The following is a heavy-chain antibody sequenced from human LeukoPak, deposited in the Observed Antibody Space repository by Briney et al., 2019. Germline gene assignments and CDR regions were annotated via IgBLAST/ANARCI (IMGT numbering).Heavy chain of an antibody. CDR3: ARGRGYSYGYSY. V-gene: IGHV4-34*01. CDR1: GGSFSGYY. J-gene: IGHJ4*02. D-gene: IGHD5-18*01. CDR2: INHSGST. Sequence: PSETLSLTCAVYGGSFSGYYWSWIRQPPGKGLEWIGEINHSGSTNYNPSLKSRVTISVDTSKHQFSLKLSSVTAADTAVYYCARGRGYSYGYSYWGQGTLVTVSS.